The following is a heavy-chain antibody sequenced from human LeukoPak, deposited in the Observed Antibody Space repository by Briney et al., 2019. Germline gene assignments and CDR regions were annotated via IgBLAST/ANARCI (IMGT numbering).Heavy chain of an antibody. Sequence: PGGSLRLSCAASGFTFSNYAMAWVRQAPGKGLEWVSAISGSGGSTYYADSVKGRFTISRDNSKNTLYLQMNSLRAEDTAVYYCAKDTNGDYHYWGQGTLVTVSS. J-gene: IGHJ4*02. V-gene: IGHV3-23*01. CDR2: ISGSGGST. CDR1: GFTFSNYA. CDR3: AKDTNGDYHY. D-gene: IGHD4-17*01.